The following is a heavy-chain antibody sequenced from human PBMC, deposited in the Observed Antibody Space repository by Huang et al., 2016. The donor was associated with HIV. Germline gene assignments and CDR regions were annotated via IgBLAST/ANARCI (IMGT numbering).Heavy chain of an antibody. CDR1: RLTFSSYS. V-gene: IGHV3-23*01. CDR3: TKAYFGGGGAFDI. D-gene: IGHD3-16*01. J-gene: IGHJ3*02. Sequence: EVQLLESGGGLVQPGGSLRLSCAASRLTFSSYSMNWVRQAPGKGLEWVSGITGSGCATNYADSVKGRYTISRDNSKNTLYLQINSLRAEDTVVFYCTKAYFGGGGAFDIWGQGTMVTVSS. CDR2: ITGSGCAT.